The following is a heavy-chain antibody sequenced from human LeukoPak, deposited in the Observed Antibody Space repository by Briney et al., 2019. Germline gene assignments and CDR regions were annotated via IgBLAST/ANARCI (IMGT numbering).Heavy chain of an antibody. J-gene: IGHJ5*02. CDR1: GGSISSYY. Sequence: SETLSLTCTVSGGSISSYYWSWIRQPPGKGLEWIGYIYDSGSTDYSPSLKSRVSISVDTSKNQFSLKLSSVAAADTAVYYCARDPKWGSGSYSWFDPWGQGTLVTVSS. CDR2: IYDSGST. CDR3: ARDPKWGSGSYSWFDP. V-gene: IGHV4-59*01. D-gene: IGHD3-10*01.